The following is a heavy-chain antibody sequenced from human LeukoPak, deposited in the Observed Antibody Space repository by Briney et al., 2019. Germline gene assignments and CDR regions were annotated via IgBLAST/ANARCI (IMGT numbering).Heavy chain of an antibody. CDR1: AGSISSSSYY. Sequence: PSETLSLTCTVSAGSISSSSYYWGWIRQPPGKGLEWIGSIYYSGSTYYNPSLKSRITISVDTSKNQFSLKLTSITAADTAVYYCARVRGGTYNHYFDYWGQGTLVTVSS. CDR3: ARVRGGTYNHYFDY. V-gene: IGHV4-39*07. CDR2: IYYSGST. D-gene: IGHD5-24*01. J-gene: IGHJ4*02.